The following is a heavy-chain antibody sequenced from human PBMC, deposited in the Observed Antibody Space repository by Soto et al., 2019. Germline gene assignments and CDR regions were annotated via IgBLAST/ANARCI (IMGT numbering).Heavy chain of an antibody. Sequence: QVQLVQSGAEVKKPGASVKVSCKASGYTFTIYAMHWVRQAPGQRLEWMGWINAGNGNTKYSQKFQGRVTITREPAASTAYMELSSLRSEDTAVYYCARGPGGPDGPGDYWGQGTLVTVSS. D-gene: IGHD2-15*01. CDR3: ARGPGGPDGPGDY. J-gene: IGHJ4*02. CDR2: INAGNGNT. CDR1: GYTFTIYA. V-gene: IGHV1-3*01.